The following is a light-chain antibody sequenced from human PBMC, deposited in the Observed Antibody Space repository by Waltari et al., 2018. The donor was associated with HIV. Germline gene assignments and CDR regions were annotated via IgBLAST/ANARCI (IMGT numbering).Light chain of an antibody. V-gene: IGLV1-44*01. J-gene: IGLJ3*02. CDR1: SSNMGSNI. CDR2: SNN. CDR3: AAWDDSLNAWV. Sequence: QSVLTQPPSASGTPGQRVSIPCSGSSSNMGSNIVNWYQQLPGTAPKLLIFSNNQRPSGVPDRFSGSKSGTSASLAISGLQSEDEADYYCAAWDDSLNAWVFGGGTKLTVL.